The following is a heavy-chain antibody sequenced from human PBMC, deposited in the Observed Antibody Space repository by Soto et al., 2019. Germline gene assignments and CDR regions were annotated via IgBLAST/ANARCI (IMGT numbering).Heavy chain of an antibody. CDR2: INAGNGNT. CDR1: GYTFTNYA. Sequence: QVQLVQSGAEEKKPGASVKVSCKASGYTFTNYAMHWVRQAPGQRLEWMGWINAGNGNTKYSQKFQGRVIITRDTSASTAYMELSSLRSEDTAVYYCARAVGGPTSNLDSWRQGTLVTVSS. J-gene: IGHJ4*02. D-gene: IGHD3-16*01. CDR3: ARAVGGPTSNLDS. V-gene: IGHV1-3*05.